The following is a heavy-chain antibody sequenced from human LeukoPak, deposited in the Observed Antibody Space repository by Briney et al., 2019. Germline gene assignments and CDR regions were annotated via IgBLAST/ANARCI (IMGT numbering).Heavy chain of an antibody. CDR2: INHSGST. V-gene: IGHV4-34*01. D-gene: IGHD3-10*01. Sequence: SETLSLTCAVYGGSFSGYYWSWIRQPPGKGLEWIGEINHSGSTNYNPSLKSRVTISVDTSKNQFSLKLSSVTAADTAVYYCARSRPMVRGVDYYYYYYMDVWGKGTTVTISS. CDR1: GGSFSGYY. J-gene: IGHJ6*03. CDR3: ARSRPMVRGVDYYYYYYMDV.